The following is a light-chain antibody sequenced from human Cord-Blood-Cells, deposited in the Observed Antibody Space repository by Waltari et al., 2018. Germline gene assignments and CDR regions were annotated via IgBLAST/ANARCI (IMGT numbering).Light chain of an antibody. CDR3: AAWDDSLNGHWV. CDR2: SNN. J-gene: IGLJ3*02. CDR1: SSNLGSNT. V-gene: IGLV1-44*01. Sequence: QSVLTQPPSASGTPGQRVTISCSGSSSNLGSNTVNWYQQLPGTAPTLLIYSNNQRPSGVPDRCSGSKSGTSASLAISGLQSEDEADYYCAAWDDSLNGHWVFGGGTKLTVL.